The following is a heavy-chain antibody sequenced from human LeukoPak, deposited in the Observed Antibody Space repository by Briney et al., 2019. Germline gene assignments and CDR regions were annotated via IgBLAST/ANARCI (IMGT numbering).Heavy chain of an antibody. CDR1: GGSFSGYY. CDR2: INHSGST. J-gene: IGHJ3*02. V-gene: IGHV4-34*01. CDR3: ARHLSYDFWSSPMAFDI. D-gene: IGHD3-3*01. Sequence: SETLSLTCAVYGGSFSGYYWSWIRQPPGKGLEWIGEINHSGSTNYNPSLKSRVTISVDTSKNQFSLKLSSVTAADTAVYYCARHLSYDFWSSPMAFDIWGQGTMVTVSS.